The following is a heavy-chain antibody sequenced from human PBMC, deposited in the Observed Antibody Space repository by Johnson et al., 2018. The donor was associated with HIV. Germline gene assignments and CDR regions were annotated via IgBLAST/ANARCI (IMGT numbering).Heavy chain of an antibody. CDR3: ATRDPTYRPGAFDI. CDR1: GFTFSNAW. Sequence: QVQLVESGGGLVKPGGSLRLSCAASGFTFSNAWMSWVRQAPGKGLEWVSYISCTCSTIYYADSVKGRFTISRDNAKNSLFLQMNSLRAEDTAVYYCATRDPTYRPGAFDIWGQGTMVTVSS. J-gene: IGHJ3*02. CDR2: ISCTCSTI. V-gene: IGHV3-11*04. D-gene: IGHD1-14*01.